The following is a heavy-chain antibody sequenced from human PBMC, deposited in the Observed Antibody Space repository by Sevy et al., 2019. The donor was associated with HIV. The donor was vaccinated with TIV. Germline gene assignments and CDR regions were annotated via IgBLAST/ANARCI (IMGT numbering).Heavy chain of an antibody. J-gene: IGHJ4*02. CDR3: AREGGSYCSSTSCYSGGLFAAAVDY. CDR2: TYYRSKWYN. Sequence: KQSQTLSLTCAISGDSVSSNSAAWNWIRQSPSRGLEWLGRTYYRSKWYNDYAVSVKSRITINPDTSKNHFSLQLNSVTPEDTAVYYCAREGGSYCSSTSCYSGGLFAAAVDYWGQGTLVTVSS. V-gene: IGHV6-1*01. D-gene: IGHD2-2*02. CDR1: GDSVSSNSAA.